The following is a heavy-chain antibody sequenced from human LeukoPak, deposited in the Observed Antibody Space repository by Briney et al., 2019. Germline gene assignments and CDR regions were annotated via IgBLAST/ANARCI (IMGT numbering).Heavy chain of an antibody. Sequence: GGSLRLSCAASGFTFSSYWMSWVRQAPGKGLEWVANIKQDGSEKYYADSVKGRFTISRDNSKNTLYLQMNSLRAEDTAVYYCARDWELRFHQGGFDYWGQGTLVTVSS. CDR1: GFTFSSYW. J-gene: IGHJ4*02. D-gene: IGHD3-3*01. CDR2: IKQDGSEK. V-gene: IGHV3-7*03. CDR3: ARDWELRFHQGGFDY.